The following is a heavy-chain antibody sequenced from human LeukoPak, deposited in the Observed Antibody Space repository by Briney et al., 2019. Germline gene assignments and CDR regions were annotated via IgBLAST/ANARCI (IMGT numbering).Heavy chain of an antibody. D-gene: IGHD5-18*01. CDR3: ARQGPGGYSYGYPYDY. CDR1: GYTFTTYD. J-gene: IGHJ4*02. Sequence: GASVKVSCKASGYTFTTYDINWVRQATGQGLEWMGWMNPNSGNTGYARKFQGRVTMTRNTSISTAYMELNSLKSEDTAVYYCARQGPGGYSYGYPYDYWGQGTLVTVSS. V-gene: IGHV1-8*01. CDR2: MNPNSGNT.